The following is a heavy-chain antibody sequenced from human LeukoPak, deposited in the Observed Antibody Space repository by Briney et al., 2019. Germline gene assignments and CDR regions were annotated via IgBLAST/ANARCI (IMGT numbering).Heavy chain of an antibody. V-gene: IGHV3-23*01. Sequence: GGSLRLSCAASGFTFSSYAMSWVRQAPGKGLEWVSAISGSGGSTYYADSVKGRFTISRDNSKNTLYLQMNSLRAEDTAVYYCAKTNNNVLWLVRYFDYWGQGTLVTVSS. CDR2: ISGSGGST. CDR1: GFTFSSYA. D-gene: IGHD6-19*01. J-gene: IGHJ4*02. CDR3: AKTNNNVLWLVRYFDY.